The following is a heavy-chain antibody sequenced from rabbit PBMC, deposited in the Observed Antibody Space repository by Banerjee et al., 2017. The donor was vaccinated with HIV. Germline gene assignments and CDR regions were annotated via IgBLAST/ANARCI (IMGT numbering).Heavy chain of an antibody. CDR2: IYAGSSGST. J-gene: IGHJ2*01. Sequence: QSLEESGGDLVKPGASLTLTCTASGFSFSSSYWICWVRQAPGKGLEWIACIYAGSSGSTYYASWAKGRFTISKTSSTTVTLQMTSLTAADTATYFCARIGYAGYAGYGYATGGAFDPWGQGTLVTVS. D-gene: IGHD6-1*01. CDR3: ARIGYAGYAGYGYATGGAFDP. CDR1: GFSFSSSYW. V-gene: IGHV1S40*01.